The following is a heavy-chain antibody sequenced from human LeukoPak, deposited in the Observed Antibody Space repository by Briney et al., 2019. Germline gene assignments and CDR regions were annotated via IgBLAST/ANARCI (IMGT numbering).Heavy chain of an antibody. CDR3: ARDTYYDFSSGGSAFDI. J-gene: IGHJ3*02. Sequence: GGSLRLSCAASGFTFSSNYMSWVRQAPGKGLEWVSGINWNGGSTAYADSVKGGFTISREKAKNSLYLQMNSLRAEDTALYYCARDTYYDFSSGGSAFDIWGQGTMVTVSS. CDR1: GFTFSSNY. CDR2: INWNGGST. D-gene: IGHD3-3*01. V-gene: IGHV3-20*04.